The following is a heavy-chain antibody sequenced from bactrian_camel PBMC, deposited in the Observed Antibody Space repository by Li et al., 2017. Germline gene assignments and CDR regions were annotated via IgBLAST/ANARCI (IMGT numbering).Heavy chain of an antibody. V-gene: IGHV3S53*01. CDR2: INRTGTT. J-gene: IGHJ4*01. Sequence: QLVESGGGSVQAGGSLRLSCTASGYVYTLGWFRQAPGKERERAATINRTGTTTYADDVKGRFAISTNKAKNTLYLQMNSLKLEDTATYYCAADFGPYCSGSYLARRANFEGQGTQVTVS. CDR1: GYVYTL. D-gene: IGHD2*01.